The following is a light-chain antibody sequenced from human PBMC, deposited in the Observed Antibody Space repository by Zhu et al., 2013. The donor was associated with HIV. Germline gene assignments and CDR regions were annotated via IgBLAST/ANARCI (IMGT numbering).Light chain of an antibody. CDR1: NSNIGSNA. J-gene: IGLJ2*01. Sequence: QSVLTQPPSASGTLGQSVTISCSGGNSNIGSNAVNWFQQFPGMAPKLLIYTNDLRSPGVPDRFSGSKSGTAASLAISGLQSADEADYYCASRDDKTNGWIFGGGTRLTVL. CDR3: ASRDDKTNGWI. CDR2: TND. V-gene: IGLV1-44*01.